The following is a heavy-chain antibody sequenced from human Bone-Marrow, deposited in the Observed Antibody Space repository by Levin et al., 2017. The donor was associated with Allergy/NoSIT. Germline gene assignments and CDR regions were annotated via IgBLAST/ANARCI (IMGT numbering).Heavy chain of an antibody. Sequence: ASVKVSCKASGGTFSSHAISWVRQAPGQGLEWMGGIIPIFDTANYAQKFQGRVTISADKSTSTAYMEISSLRSEDTAVYYCARGPPYYYAPGSYYNDHYYYYLDVWGKGTTVTVSS. J-gene: IGHJ6*03. CDR3: ARGPPYYYAPGSYYNDHYYYYLDV. CDR2: IIPIFDTA. V-gene: IGHV1-69*06. D-gene: IGHD3-10*01. CDR1: GGTFSSHA.